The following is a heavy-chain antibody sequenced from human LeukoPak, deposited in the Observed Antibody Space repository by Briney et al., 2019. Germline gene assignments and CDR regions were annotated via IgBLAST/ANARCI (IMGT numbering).Heavy chain of an antibody. J-gene: IGHJ5*02. V-gene: IGHV1-2*02. Sequence: ASVKVSCKASGYTFTDYYMHWVRQAPGQGLEWMGWISPNSGGTNYAQKFQGRVTMTRDTSISTAYMELSRLRSDDTAVYYCARYYVGDNWFDPWGQGTLVTVSS. CDR1: GYTFTDYY. CDR2: ISPNSGGT. D-gene: IGHD1-26*01. CDR3: ARYYVGDNWFDP.